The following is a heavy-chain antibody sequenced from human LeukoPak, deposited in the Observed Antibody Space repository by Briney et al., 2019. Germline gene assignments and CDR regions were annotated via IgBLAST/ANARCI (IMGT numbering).Heavy chain of an antibody. D-gene: IGHD5-18*01. CDR2: VFYSGST. CDR3: ARVDTTMMN. CDR1: GGSISSSSYY. J-gene: IGHJ4*02. V-gene: IGHV4-39*01. Sequence: PSETLSLTCTVSGGSISSSSYYWGWIRQPPGKGLEQIGSVFYSGSTYYNPSLKSRVAISVDTSKNQFSLKLSSVTAADTAVYYCARVDTTMMNWGQGTLVTVSS.